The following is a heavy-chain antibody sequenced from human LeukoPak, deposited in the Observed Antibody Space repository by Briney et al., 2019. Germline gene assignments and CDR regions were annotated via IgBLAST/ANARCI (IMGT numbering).Heavy chain of an antibody. J-gene: IGHJ4*02. V-gene: IGHV3-30-3*01. Sequence: GGSLRLSCAASGFTFSSYAMLWVRQAPGKGLEWVAVISYDGSNKYYADSVKGRFTISRDNSKNTLYLQMNSLRAEDTAVYYCARDDPRLRYDYWGQGTLVTVSS. D-gene: IGHD4-17*01. CDR3: ARDDPRLRYDY. CDR2: ISYDGSNK. CDR1: GFTFSSYA.